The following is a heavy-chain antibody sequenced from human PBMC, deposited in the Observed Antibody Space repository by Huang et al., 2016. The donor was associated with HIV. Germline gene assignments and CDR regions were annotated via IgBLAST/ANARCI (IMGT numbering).Heavy chain of an antibody. J-gene: IGHJ4*02. CDR1: GYTFSTYS. Sequence: EVQLVESGGGLAQPGGSRRLSCVASGYTFSTYSMNWVRQDPGKGLEWVSYISKHSGATSYAESVKGRFTVSRDNVKNSLYLQMNRLRVEDTAMYYCVRDSSSGLQLRYWGQGALVIVS. CDR2: ISKHSGAT. V-gene: IGHV3-48*01. CDR3: VRDSSSGLQLRY. D-gene: IGHD3-22*01.